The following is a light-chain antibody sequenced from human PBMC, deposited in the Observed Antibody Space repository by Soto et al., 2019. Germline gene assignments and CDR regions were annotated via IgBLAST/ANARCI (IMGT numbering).Light chain of an antibody. V-gene: IGLV2-8*01. CDR3: SSYAGSNNLV. CDR2: EIS. Sequence: QSALTQPPSASGSPGQSVTISCTGTSSDVGGYNYVSWYQQHPVKAPKLMIYEISQRPSGVPDRFSGSKSGITASLTVSGLQAEDEADYYCSSYAGSNNLVFGGGTQLTVL. CDR1: SSDVGGYNY. J-gene: IGLJ2*01.